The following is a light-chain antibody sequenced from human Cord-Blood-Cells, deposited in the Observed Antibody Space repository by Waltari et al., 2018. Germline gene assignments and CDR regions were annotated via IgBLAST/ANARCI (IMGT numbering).Light chain of an antibody. V-gene: IGKV3-15*01. Sequence: EIVMTQSPATLSVSPGERATLACRASQSVSSNLAWYQQKPGQAPRLLIYGASTGATGIPARFSGSGSGTEFTLTISSLQSEDFAVYYGQQYNNWLTFGGGTKVEIK. CDR3: QQYNNWLT. CDR1: QSVSSN. CDR2: GAS. J-gene: IGKJ4*01.